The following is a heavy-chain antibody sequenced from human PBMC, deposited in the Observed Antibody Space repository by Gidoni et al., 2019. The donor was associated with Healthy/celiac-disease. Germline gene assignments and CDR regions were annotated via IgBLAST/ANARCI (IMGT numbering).Heavy chain of an antibody. CDR1: GFTFGDYA. V-gene: IGHV3-49*05. D-gene: IGHD6-13*01. J-gene: IGHJ6*02. CDR3: TRRQQRYYYYYYGMDV. CDR2: IRSKAYGGTT. Sequence: EVQLVESGGGLVKPGRSLRLSCTASGFTFGDYAMSWFRQAPGKGLEWVGFIRSKAYGGTTEYAASVKGRFTISRDDSKSIAYLQMNSLKTEDTAVYYCTRRQQRYYYYYYGMDVWGQGTTVTVSS.